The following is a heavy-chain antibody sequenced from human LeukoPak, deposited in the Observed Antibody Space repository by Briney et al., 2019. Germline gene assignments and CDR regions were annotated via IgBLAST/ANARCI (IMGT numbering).Heavy chain of an antibody. D-gene: IGHD2-21*01. CDR1: GLTFHGYA. CDR3: AKQPYNYYYLDV. J-gene: IGHJ6*03. V-gene: IGHV3-23*01. CDR2: IVGDSSKT. Sequence: PGGSLRLSCAISGLTFHGYAMTWVRQAPGKGLEWVSTIVGDSSKTYYADSVKGRFTISRDNSNYMLFLHMNNLRAEDTAIYYCAKQPYNYYYLDVWGKGTTVTVSS.